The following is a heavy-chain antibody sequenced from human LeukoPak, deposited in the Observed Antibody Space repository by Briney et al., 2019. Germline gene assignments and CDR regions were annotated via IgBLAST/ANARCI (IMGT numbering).Heavy chain of an antibody. CDR1: GYTFIGYY. D-gene: IGHD3-9*01. CDR3: ARDRDDILTGYNWFDS. Sequence: ASVKVSCKASGYTFIGYYMHWVRQAPGQGLEWMGWINPNRGDTNSAQKFQGRVAMTRDTSISTAYMELSRLRSDDTAVYYCARDRDDILTGYNWFDSWGQGTLITVSS. CDR2: INPNRGDT. V-gene: IGHV1-2*02. J-gene: IGHJ5*01.